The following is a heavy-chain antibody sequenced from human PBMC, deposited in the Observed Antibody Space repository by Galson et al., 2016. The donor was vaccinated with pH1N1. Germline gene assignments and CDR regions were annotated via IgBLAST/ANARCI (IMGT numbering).Heavy chain of an antibody. D-gene: IGHD1-26*01. CDR3: ARDHPMGAH. CDR1: GLTFSNYW. V-gene: IGHV3-7*01. Sequence: SLRLSCAASGLTFSNYWMSWVRQGPGKGLEWVANIKQDGSQKNYVDSVKGRFTISRDNAQNSLYLQMNSLRDEDTAVYYCARDHPMGAHWGQGTLVIVSS. CDR2: IKQDGSQK. J-gene: IGHJ4*02.